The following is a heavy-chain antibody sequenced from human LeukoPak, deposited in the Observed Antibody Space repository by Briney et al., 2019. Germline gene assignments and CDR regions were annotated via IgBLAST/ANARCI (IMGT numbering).Heavy chain of an antibody. V-gene: IGHV1-2*02. CDR2: IDPNSGGT. Sequence: ASVKVSCKASGYTFTGYYMHWVRQAPGQGLEWMGWIDPNSGGTNYAQKFQGRVTMTRDTSISTAYMELSRLRSDDTAVYYCARVRGYSRGAFDIWGQGTMVTVSS. D-gene: IGHD3-10*01. J-gene: IGHJ3*02. CDR3: ARVRGYSRGAFDI. CDR1: GYTFTGYY.